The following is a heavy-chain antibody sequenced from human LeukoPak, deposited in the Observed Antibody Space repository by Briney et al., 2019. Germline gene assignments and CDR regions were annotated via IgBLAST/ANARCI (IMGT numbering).Heavy chain of an antibody. Sequence: SETLSLTCTVSGGSISSSSYYWGWIRQPPGKGLEWIGSIYYSGSTYYNPSLKSRVTISVDTSKNQFSLKLSSVTAADTAVYYCARDPNGGYPQRLDYWGQGTLVTVSS. D-gene: IGHD3-16*02. CDR2: IYYSGST. CDR3: ARDPNGGYPQRLDY. V-gene: IGHV4-39*07. J-gene: IGHJ4*02. CDR1: GGSISSSSYY.